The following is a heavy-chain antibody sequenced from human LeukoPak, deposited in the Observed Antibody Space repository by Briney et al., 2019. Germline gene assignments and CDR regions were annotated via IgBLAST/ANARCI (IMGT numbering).Heavy chain of an antibody. CDR2: IWYDGSNK. J-gene: IGHJ4*02. CDR1: GFTFSDYY. V-gene: IGHV3-33*08. CDR3: ARDERDYFDY. Sequence: GGSLRLSCAASGFTFSDYYMSWVRQAPGKGLEWVAVIWYDGSNKYYADSVKGRFTISRDNSKNTLYLQMNSLRAEDTAVYYCARDERDYFDYWGQGTLVTVSS.